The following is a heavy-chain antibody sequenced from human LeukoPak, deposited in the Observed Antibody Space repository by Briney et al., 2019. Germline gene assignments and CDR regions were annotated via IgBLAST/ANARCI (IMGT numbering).Heavy chain of an antibody. Sequence: SETLSLTCAVSGGSITSLYCNWIRQPPGKGLEWIGYIYKSETTNYSPSLRSRVTISADTSKNQFSLKLSSVTAADTAVYYCARVPPGELPLDYWGQGTLVTVSS. D-gene: IGHD2-15*01. CDR2: IYKSETT. V-gene: IGHV4-59*11. CDR1: GGSITSLY. CDR3: ARVPPGELPLDY. J-gene: IGHJ4*02.